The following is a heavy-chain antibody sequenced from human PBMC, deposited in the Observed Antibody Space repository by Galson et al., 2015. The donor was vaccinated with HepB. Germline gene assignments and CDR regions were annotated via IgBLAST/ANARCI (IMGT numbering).Heavy chain of an antibody. CDR3: AKEVRVGYQLLCGLGY. CDR1: GFTFSSYG. CDR2: ISYDGSNK. Sequence: SLRLSCAASGFTFSSYGMHWVRQAPGKGLEWVAVISYDGSNKYYADSVKGRFTISRDNSKNTLYLQMNSLRAEDTAVYYCAKEVRVGYQLLCGLGYWGQGTLVTVSS. J-gene: IGHJ4*02. V-gene: IGHV3-30*18. D-gene: IGHD2-2*01.